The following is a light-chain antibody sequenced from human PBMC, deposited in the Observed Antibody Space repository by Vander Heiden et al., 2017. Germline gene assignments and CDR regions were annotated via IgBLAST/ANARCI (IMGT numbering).Light chain of an antibody. V-gene: IGKV1-39*01. CDR1: QSISSN. J-gene: IGKJ2*01. CDR3: QQSYSAPYT. Sequence: EIRMNQSPSSLSASVGDRVTITCRASQSISSNLNWYKQRPGKAPKLLIYAASSLQSGVPSRFSGSGSWTDFTLTITSLQPEDFAIYYCQQSYSAPYTLGQGTKLEIK. CDR2: AAS.